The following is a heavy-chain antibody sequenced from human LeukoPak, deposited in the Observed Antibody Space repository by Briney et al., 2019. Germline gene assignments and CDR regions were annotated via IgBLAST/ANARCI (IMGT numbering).Heavy chain of an antibody. CDR3: ARCGAYCSSTSCYKSGYFQH. CDR2: INHSGST. Sequence: SETLSLTCAVYGGSFSGYYWSWIRQPPGKGLEWIGEINHSGSTNYNPSPKSRVTISVDTSKNQFSLKLSSVTAADTAVYYCARCGAYCSSTSCYKSGYFQHWGQGTLVTVSS. D-gene: IGHD2-2*02. V-gene: IGHV4-34*01. J-gene: IGHJ1*01. CDR1: GGSFSGYY.